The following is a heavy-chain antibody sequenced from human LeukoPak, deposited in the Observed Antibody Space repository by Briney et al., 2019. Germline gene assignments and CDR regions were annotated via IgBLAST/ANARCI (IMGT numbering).Heavy chain of an antibody. CDR3: ARGGVTAIRDAFDI. Sequence: NPSQTPSLTCTVSGGSISSGGYYWSWIRQHPGKGLEWIGYIYYSGSTYYNPSPKSRVTISVDTSKNQFSLKLSSVTAADTAVYYCARGGVTAIRDAFDIWGQGTMVTVSS. J-gene: IGHJ3*02. CDR2: IYYSGST. V-gene: IGHV4-31*03. CDR1: GGSISSGGYY. D-gene: IGHD2-21*02.